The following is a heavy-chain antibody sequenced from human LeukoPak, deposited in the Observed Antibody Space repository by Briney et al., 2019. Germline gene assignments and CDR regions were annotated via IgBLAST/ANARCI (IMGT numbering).Heavy chain of an antibody. CDR3: ARGFSTYYYDSSGYQDY. V-gene: IGHV3-21*04. CDR1: GFTFSSYS. D-gene: IGHD3-22*01. J-gene: IGHJ4*02. CDR2: ISSSSSYI. Sequence: GGSLRLSCAASGFTFSSYSMNWVRQAPGKGLEWVSSISSSSSYIYYADSVKGRFTISRDNAKNSLYLQMNSLRAEDTAVYYCARGFSTYYYDSSGYQDYWRRGTLDSVPS.